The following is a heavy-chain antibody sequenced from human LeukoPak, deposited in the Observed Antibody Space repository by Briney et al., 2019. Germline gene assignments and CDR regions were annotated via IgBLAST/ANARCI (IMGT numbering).Heavy chain of an antibody. CDR1: GFTFSSYG. CDR2: IWSDGSDK. Sequence: GGSLRPSCAASGFTFSSYGMHWVRQAPGKGLEWVAVIWSDGSDKYYVNSVKGRFTISRDNSKNTLYLQMNSLRAEDTAVYYCVRTLWTAYYSSFDYWGQGTLVTVSS. V-gene: IGHV3-33*01. CDR3: VRTLWTAYYSSFDY. J-gene: IGHJ4*02. D-gene: IGHD3/OR15-3a*01.